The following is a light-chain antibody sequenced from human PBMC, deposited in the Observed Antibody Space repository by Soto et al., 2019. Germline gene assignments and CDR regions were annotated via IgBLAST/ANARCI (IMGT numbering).Light chain of an antibody. Sequence: QSVLTQPASVSGSPGQSITISCTGTSSDVGTYNYVSWYQQHPGKAPKVMIYEVSNRPSGVSDRFSGSNSGNTASLTISGLQAEDEADYYCTSYSRYSVLVFGGGTKVTVL. V-gene: IGLV2-14*01. J-gene: IGLJ3*02. CDR1: SSDVGTYNY. CDR3: TSYSRYSVLV. CDR2: EVS.